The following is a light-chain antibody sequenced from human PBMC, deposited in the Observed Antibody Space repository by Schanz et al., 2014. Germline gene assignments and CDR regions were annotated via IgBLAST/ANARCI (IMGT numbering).Light chain of an antibody. CDR1: SSDVGGYNY. CDR3: CLYAGSYVL. J-gene: IGLJ2*01. V-gene: IGLV2-14*01. CDR2: DVS. Sequence: QSALTQPASVSGSPGQSITISCTGTSSDVGGYNYVSWYQQHPGKAPKLMIYDVSNRPSGVSNRFSGSKSVNTASLTVSGLQAEDEADYYCCLYAGSYVLFGGGTKLTVL.